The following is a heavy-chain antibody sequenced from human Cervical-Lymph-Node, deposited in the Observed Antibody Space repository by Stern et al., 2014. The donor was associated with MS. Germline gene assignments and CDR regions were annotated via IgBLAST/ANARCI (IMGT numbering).Heavy chain of an antibody. J-gene: IGHJ4*02. CDR1: GFSLSTRGAG. Sequence: QVTLKESGPTLVKPTQTLTLTCTFSGFSLSTRGAGVGWVRQPPGKALEWLAFIYWDDSKRYSPSLKNRLTITKDTSKNQVVLTMNNMDPVDTATFYCATHAPGVVPAALEYWGQGILVTVS. CDR3: ATHAPGVVPAALEY. CDR2: IYWDDSK. D-gene: IGHD2-2*01. V-gene: IGHV2-5*02.